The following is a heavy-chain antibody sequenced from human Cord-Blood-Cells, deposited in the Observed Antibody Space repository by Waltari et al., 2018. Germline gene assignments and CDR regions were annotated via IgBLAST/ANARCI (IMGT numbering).Heavy chain of an antibody. CDR3: ARSHFSSSWYFDY. D-gene: IGHD6-13*01. Sequence: QVQLQESGPGLVKPSQTLSLTCTVSGGSISSGGSYWSWIRQHPGKGLEWIGYIYYSGSTYYNPSLKSRVTISVDTSKNQFSLKLSSVTAADTAVYYCARSHFSSSWYFDYWGQGTLVTVSS. CDR1: GGSISSGGSY. J-gene: IGHJ4*02. CDR2: IYYSGST. V-gene: IGHV4-31*03.